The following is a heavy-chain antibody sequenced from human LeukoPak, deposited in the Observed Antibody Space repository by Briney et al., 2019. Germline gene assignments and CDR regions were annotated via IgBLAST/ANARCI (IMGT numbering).Heavy chain of an antibody. CDR3: ARGGDYYDSSGYPD. CDR2: INPNSGGT. CDR1: GSTFTDYY. D-gene: IGHD3-22*01. Sequence: ASVKVSCKASGSTFTDYYMHWVRQAPGQGLEWMGWINPNSGGTNFAQKFQGRVTMTRDTSISAAYMELNRLRSDDTAVYYCARGGDYYDSSGYPDWGQGTLVTVSS. V-gene: IGHV1-2*02. J-gene: IGHJ4*02.